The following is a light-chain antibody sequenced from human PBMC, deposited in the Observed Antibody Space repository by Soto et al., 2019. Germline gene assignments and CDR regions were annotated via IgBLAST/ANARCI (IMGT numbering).Light chain of an antibody. V-gene: IGKV1-27*01. CDR3: QQFNSFPLT. Sequence: DIQMTQSPSSLSASVGDRVTITCRASQDITNYLAWYQQKPGKVPKLLIYTSSTLQSGVPSRFSGSGSGTDFTLTISSLQPEDFASYYCQQFNSFPLTCGGGTKGDIK. J-gene: IGKJ4*01. CDR2: TSS. CDR1: QDITNY.